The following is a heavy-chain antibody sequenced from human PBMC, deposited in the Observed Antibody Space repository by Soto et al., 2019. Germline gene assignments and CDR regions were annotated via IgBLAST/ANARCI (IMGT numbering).Heavy chain of an antibody. CDR1: GDSINSHY. J-gene: IGHJ5*02. Sequence: PSETLSLTCTVSGDSINSHYWSWIRQSPGKGLEWIGYIYNSGYTNYNPSLKSRVTMSLDTSKNHFSLKLRSVTAADTPVHYCAREIEEWPINNGFEPWGQGTLVTVSS. CDR3: AREIEEWPINNGFEP. V-gene: IGHV4-59*11. CDR2: IYNSGYT. D-gene: IGHD1-20*01.